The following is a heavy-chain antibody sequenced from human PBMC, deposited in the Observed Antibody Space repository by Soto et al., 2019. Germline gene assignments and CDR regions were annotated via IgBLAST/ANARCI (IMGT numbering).Heavy chain of an antibody. D-gene: IGHD6-6*01. CDR2: IWYDGSNK. V-gene: IGHV3-33*01. J-gene: IGHJ6*02. CDR1: GCTFSSYG. CDR3: ARDWGSSRLNGMDV. Sequence: PGGSLRLSCAASGCTFSSYGMHWVRQAPGKGLEWVAVIWYDGSNKYYADSVKGRFTISRDNSKNTLYLQMNSLRAEDTAVYYCARDWGSSRLNGMDVWGQGTTVTVSS.